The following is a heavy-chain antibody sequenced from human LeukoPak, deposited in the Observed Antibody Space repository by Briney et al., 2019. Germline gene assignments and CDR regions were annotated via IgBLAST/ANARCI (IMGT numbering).Heavy chain of an antibody. Sequence: SETLSLTCTVSGGSISSYYWSWIRQPPGKGLEWIGYIYYSGSTNYNPSLKSRVTISVDTSKNQFSLKLSSVTAADTAVYYCARDKMQLGLGYWGQGALVTVSS. CDR3: ARDKMQLGLGY. J-gene: IGHJ4*02. D-gene: IGHD1-1*01. V-gene: IGHV4-59*01. CDR1: GGSISSYY. CDR2: IYYSGST.